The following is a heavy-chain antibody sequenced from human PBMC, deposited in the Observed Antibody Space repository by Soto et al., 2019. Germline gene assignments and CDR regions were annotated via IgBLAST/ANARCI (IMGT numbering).Heavy chain of an antibody. J-gene: IGHJ3*02. CDR2: ISSSSSYI. Sequence: GGSLRLSCAASGFTFSSYSMNWVRQAPGKGLEWVSSISSSSSYIYYADSVKGRFTISRDNAKNSLYLQMNSLRAEDTAVYYCARDGNYGDCLGIWGQGTMVTVSS. D-gene: IGHD4-17*01. CDR1: GFTFSSYS. CDR3: ARDGNYGDCLGI. V-gene: IGHV3-21*01.